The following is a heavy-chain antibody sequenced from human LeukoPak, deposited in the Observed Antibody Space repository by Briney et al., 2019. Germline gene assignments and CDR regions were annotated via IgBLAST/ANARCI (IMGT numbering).Heavy chain of an antibody. V-gene: IGHV4-59*08. J-gene: IGHJ5*02. CDR1: GGSITTYY. CDR3: ARRLVGGTMAGFDP. CDR2: IYYSGST. D-gene: IGHD1-26*01. Sequence: SETLSLTCTVSGGSITTYYWSWIRQPPGKGLEWIGYIYYSGSTNYHPSLKSRVTMSVDTSNNQFFLKLSSVTAADTAVYYCARRLVGGTMAGFDPWGQGTLVTVSS.